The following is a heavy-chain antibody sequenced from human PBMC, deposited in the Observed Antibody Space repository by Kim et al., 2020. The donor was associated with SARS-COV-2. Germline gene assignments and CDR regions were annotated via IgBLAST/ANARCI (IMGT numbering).Heavy chain of an antibody. V-gene: IGHV3-33*01. J-gene: IGHJ6*02. CDR3: SRVSALQHGSGSYGLADYYDYGLDV. Sequence: GGSLRLSCAASGFTFSSYGMHWVRQAPGKGLEWVAVIWYDGSNKYYADSVKGRFTISRDNSKNTLYLQMNSLRAEATAVYYCSRVSALQHGSGSYGLADYYDYGLDVWGQGTTVTVSS. D-gene: IGHD3-10*01. CDR2: IWYDGSNK. CDR1: GFTFSSYG.